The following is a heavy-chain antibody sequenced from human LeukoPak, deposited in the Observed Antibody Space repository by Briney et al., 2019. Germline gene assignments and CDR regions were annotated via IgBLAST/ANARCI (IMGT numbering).Heavy chain of an antibody. D-gene: IGHD3-16*01. CDR2: ITWNSDFI. CDR3: TKEVADYVWGEYRHFDK. J-gene: IGHJ4*02. Sequence: GGSVRLSCAASGFKFDDYAMHWVRQVPGKGLECVAGITWNSDFIAFADSLKGRFSISRDNDKNSLFLQMNSLTPEDTAFYYCTKEVADYVWGEYRHFDKWGQGTLVTVPS. V-gene: IGHV3-9*01. CDR1: GFKFDDYA.